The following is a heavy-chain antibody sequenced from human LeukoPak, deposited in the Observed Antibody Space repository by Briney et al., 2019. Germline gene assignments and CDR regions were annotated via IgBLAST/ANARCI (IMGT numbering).Heavy chain of an antibody. V-gene: IGHV4-59*08. Sequence: SETLSLTCAVYGGSISSYYWSWIRQPPGKGLEWIGYIYYSGSTNYNPSLKSRVTISVDTSKNKFSLKLSSVTAADTAVYYCARHGIVVVPAAIWWFDPWGQGTLVTVSS. CDR2: IYYSGST. CDR1: GGSISSYY. D-gene: IGHD2-2*02. J-gene: IGHJ5*02. CDR3: ARHGIVVVPAAIWWFDP.